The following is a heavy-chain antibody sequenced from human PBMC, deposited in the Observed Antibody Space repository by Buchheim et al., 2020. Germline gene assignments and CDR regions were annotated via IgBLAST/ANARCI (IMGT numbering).Heavy chain of an antibody. Sequence: QVQLVQSGAEVKKPGASWKVSCKASGSTFTSYYMHWVRQAPGQGLEWMGIINPSGGSTSSAQKFQGRVTMTRDTSTSTVYMELSSLRSEDTAVYYCARTSKYYDFWSGYYRAEYFQHWGQGTL. V-gene: IGHV1-46*01. CDR3: ARTSKYYDFWSGYYRAEYFQH. J-gene: IGHJ1*01. D-gene: IGHD3-3*01. CDR2: INPSGGST. CDR1: GSTFTSYY.